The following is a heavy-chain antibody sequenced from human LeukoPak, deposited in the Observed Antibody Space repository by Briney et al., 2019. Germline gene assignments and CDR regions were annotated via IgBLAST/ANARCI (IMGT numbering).Heavy chain of an antibody. V-gene: IGHV3-74*01. Sequence: GALRLSCAASGFTFSSYWMHWVRQAPGKGPVWVSRINNDGSGTTYADSVKGRFTISRDDAKNTLNLQMNSLRAEDTAVYYCVRGGESTWSWGQGTLVTVSS. J-gene: IGHJ5*02. D-gene: IGHD2-15*01. CDR2: INNDGSGT. CDR1: GFTFSSYW. CDR3: VRGGESTWS.